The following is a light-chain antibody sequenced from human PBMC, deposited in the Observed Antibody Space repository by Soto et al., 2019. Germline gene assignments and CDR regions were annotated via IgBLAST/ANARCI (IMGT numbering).Light chain of an antibody. CDR3: RQYGSSRT. CDR2: GAS. Sequence: EIVLTQSPGTLSLSPGERATLSCRASQSVSNNYLAWYQQKPGQAPRLVIYGASNRATGIPDRFSGSGSGTDFTLTISRLGPEDFTGYYCRQYGSSRTFGQGTKVELK. V-gene: IGKV3-20*01. CDR1: QSVSNNY. J-gene: IGKJ1*01.